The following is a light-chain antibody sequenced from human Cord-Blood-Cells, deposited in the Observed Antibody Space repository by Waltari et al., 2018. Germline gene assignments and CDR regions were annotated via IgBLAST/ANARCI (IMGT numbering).Light chain of an antibody. CDR2: DAS. V-gene: IGKV1-5*01. CDR3: QQYNSYST. J-gene: IGKJ1*01. Sequence: DIQMTQSPSNLSASVGDRVTITCRASQSISSWLDWYQQKPGKAPKLLIYDASSLESGVPSRFSGSGSGTEFTLTSSSLQPDDFATYYCQQYNSYSTFGQGTKVEIK. CDR1: QSISSW.